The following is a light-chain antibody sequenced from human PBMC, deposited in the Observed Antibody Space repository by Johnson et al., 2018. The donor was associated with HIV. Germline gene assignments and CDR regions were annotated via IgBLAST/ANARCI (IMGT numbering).Light chain of an antibody. CDR1: SSNIGNNY. CDR2: ENN. J-gene: IGLJ1*01. V-gene: IGLV1-51*02. CDR3: GTWDSSLSAYV. Sequence: QSVLTQPPSVSAAPGQKVTISCSGSSSNIGNNYVSWYQQVPGTAPKLLIYENNKRPSGIPDRFSGSKSGTSATLGITGLQTGDEADYYCGTWDSSLSAYVFATVTNGTVL.